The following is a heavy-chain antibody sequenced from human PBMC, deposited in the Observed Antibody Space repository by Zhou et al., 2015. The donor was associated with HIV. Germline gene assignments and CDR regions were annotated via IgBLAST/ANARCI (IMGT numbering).Heavy chain of an antibody. Sequence: QVQLVQSGAEVKKPGASVKVSCKASGHTFTSFDINWVRQATGQGLEWMGWMNPKSGNTGYAQKFQGRVTMTKNISITTAYMELSSLTFEDTAIYYCARGGGPNYNDYNFEYWGQGTLVSVSS. CDR2: MNPKSGNT. CDR3: ARGGGPNYNDYNFEY. V-gene: IGHV1-8*01. CDR1: GHTFTSFD. D-gene: IGHD4-11*01. J-gene: IGHJ4*02.